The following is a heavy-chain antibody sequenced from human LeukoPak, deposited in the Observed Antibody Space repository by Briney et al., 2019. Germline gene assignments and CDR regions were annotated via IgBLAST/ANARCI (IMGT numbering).Heavy chain of an antibody. CDR1: GFTFGTYW. D-gene: IGHD2-2*01. Sequence: GGSLRLSCAASGFTFGTYWMNWVRQAPGKGLEWVAIINQDGSLKYYVDPVKGRFTISRDNPKNSLYLQMDSLRAEDTAVYFCARDRGYCTSTNCYGFYYYMDVWGKGTTVTVSS. CDR3: ARDRGYCTSTNCYGFYYYMDV. CDR2: INQDGSLK. V-gene: IGHV3-7*01. J-gene: IGHJ6*03.